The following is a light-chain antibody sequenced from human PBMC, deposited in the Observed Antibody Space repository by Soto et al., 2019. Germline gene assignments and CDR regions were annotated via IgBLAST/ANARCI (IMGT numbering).Light chain of an antibody. V-gene: IGKV1-6*01. CDR2: AAS. Sequence: AIPMTQSPSSLSASVGDRVTITCRASQGIGNDLGWYQQIPGKAPKVLIYAASTLQSGVPSRFSGSGSGTDFTLTISSLQPDDFATYYCLQDYNYPLTFGGGTKVEIK. CDR3: LQDYNYPLT. CDR1: QGIGND. J-gene: IGKJ4*01.